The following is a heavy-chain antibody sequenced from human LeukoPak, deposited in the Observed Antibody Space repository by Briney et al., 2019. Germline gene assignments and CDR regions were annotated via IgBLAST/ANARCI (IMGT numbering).Heavy chain of an antibody. CDR1: GGSFSGYY. CDR2: INHSGST. V-gene: IGHV4-34*01. D-gene: IGHD3-16*02. Sequence: SETLSLTCAVYGGSFSGYYWSWIRQPPGKGLEWIGEINHSGSTNYNPSLKSRVTISVDTSKNQFSLKLSSVTAADTAVYYCARGSEYDYVWGSYRPPLDYWGQGTLVTVSS. J-gene: IGHJ4*02. CDR3: ARGSEYDYVWGSYRPPLDY.